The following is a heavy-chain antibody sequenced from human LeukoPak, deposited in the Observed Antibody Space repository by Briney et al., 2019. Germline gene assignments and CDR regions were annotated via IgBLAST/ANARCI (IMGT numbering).Heavy chain of an antibody. CDR3: ARVAPEYYFDY. Sequence: GASVKVSCKASGCTFTGYYMHWVRQAPGQGLEWMGIINPSGGSTNHAQKFQGRVTMTRDTSTSTIYMELSSLRSEDTAVYYCARVAPEYYFDYWGQGTLVTVSS. CDR1: GCTFTGYY. CDR2: INPSGGST. V-gene: IGHV1-46*01. D-gene: IGHD1-14*01. J-gene: IGHJ4*02.